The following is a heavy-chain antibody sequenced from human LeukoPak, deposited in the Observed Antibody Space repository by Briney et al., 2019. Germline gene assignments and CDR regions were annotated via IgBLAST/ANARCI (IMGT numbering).Heavy chain of an antibody. CDR3: ARDGIVGATCLDY. Sequence: PGGSLRLSCAASGFTFSSYAMSWVRQAPGKGLEWVSAISGSGGSTYYADSVKGRFTISRDNSKNTLYLQMNSLRAEDTAVFYCARDGIVGATCLDYWGQGTLVTVSS. J-gene: IGHJ4*02. D-gene: IGHD1-26*01. CDR2: ISGSGGST. CDR1: GFTFSSYA. V-gene: IGHV3-23*01.